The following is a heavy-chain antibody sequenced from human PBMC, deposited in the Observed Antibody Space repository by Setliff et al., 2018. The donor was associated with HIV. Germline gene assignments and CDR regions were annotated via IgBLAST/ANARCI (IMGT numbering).Heavy chain of an antibody. CDR2: FDPEDNKI. CDR1: GYTVTELS. V-gene: IGHV1-24*01. Sequence: GASVKVSCKVSGYTVTELSINWVRQAPGKGPEWMGGFDPEDNKIVYAQKFQGRVTTTEDTSTDTAYMELSSLRPEDTAVYYCARWGGPGLQLVPFDYWGQGTLVTVSS. D-gene: IGHD6-13*01. J-gene: IGHJ4*02. CDR3: ARWGGPGLQLVPFDY.